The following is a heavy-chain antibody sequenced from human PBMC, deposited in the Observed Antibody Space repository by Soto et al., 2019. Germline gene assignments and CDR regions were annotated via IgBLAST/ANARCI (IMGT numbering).Heavy chain of an antibody. CDR1: GYTFSPFW. CDR3: VRDRGYPDSFDV. J-gene: IGHJ3*01. D-gene: IGHD3-10*01. Sequence: EVQLVESGGGLVQPGASLRLSCAASGYTFSPFWMHWVRQAPGKGLVWVSHINSDGSTIVYADSVKGRFTISRDNAKNTLDLQMNSLKAEDTAVYYCVRDRGYPDSFDVWGRGTMVTVSS. CDR2: INSDGSTI. V-gene: IGHV3-74*01.